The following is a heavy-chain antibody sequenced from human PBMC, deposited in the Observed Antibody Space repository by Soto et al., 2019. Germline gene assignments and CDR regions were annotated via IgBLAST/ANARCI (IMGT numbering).Heavy chain of an antibody. D-gene: IGHD5-18*01. CDR2: ISGYNGDT. V-gene: IGHV1-18*01. CDR1: GYTFNTYS. J-gene: IGHJ4*02. CDR3: ARENVLSYVDTAMVDYFDY. Sequence: QVQLVKSGAEVKKPGASVKVSCKASGYTFNTYSISWVRQAPGQGHAWMGWISGYNGDTHYAQKIQGRVTMTTDTSTSTAYMELRSLRADDTAMYYCARENVLSYVDTAMVDYFDYWGQGTLVTVSS.